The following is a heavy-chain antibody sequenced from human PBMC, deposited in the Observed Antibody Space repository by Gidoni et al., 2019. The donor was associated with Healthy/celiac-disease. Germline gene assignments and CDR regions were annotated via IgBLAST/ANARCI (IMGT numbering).Heavy chain of an antibody. J-gene: IGHJ3*02. CDR1: GFTSTSSA. Sequence: QMQLVQSGPEVKKPGTSVKVSCKASGFTSTSSAVQWVRQARGHRLEWIGWIVVGSGNTNYAQKCQERVTITRDMSTSTAYMELSSLRSEDTAVYYCAASTLNYYDSSGFDIWGQGTMVTVSS. V-gene: IGHV1-58*01. CDR3: AASTLNYYDSSGFDI. CDR2: IVVGSGNT. D-gene: IGHD3-22*01.